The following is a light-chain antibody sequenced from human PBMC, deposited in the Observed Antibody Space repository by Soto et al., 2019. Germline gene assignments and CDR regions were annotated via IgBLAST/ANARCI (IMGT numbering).Light chain of an antibody. J-gene: IGLJ2*01. CDR1: SSDVGGYNY. Sequence: QSALTQPASVSGSPGQSITISCTGTSSDVGGYNYVSWYQHHPGEAPKLMIYDVSNRPSGVSNRFSGSKSGDTASLTISGLQAEDEADYYCSSYTINISVVFGGGTKLTVL. CDR2: DVS. CDR3: SSYTINISVV. V-gene: IGLV2-14*03.